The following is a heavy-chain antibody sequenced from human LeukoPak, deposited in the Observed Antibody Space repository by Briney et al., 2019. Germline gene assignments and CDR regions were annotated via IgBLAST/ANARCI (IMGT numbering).Heavy chain of an antibody. D-gene: IGHD4-17*01. Sequence: VXCXASXYTFTXYXMHWVRQAPGQGLEWMGIINPSGGSTSYAQKFQGRVTMTRDTSTSTVYMELSSLRSEDTAVYYCARDFDHSTVTTPRYWGQGTLVTVSS. V-gene: IGHV1-46*01. CDR3: ARDFDHSTVTTPRY. J-gene: IGHJ4*02. CDR2: INPSGGST. CDR1: XYTFTXYX.